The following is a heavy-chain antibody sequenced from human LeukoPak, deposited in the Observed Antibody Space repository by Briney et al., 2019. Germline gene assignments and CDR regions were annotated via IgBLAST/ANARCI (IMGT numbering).Heavy chain of an antibody. D-gene: IGHD3-22*01. CDR1: TFTVSTNH. Sequence: GGSLTLSCAVSTFTVSTNHMTWVRQAPGKGLEWVSAINDVDTPYYADTVRGRFTISRDSAKNTLYLQMKSLRAEDTAVYYCARDMIHSSGAFDSWGQGTLVTVSS. J-gene: IGHJ4*02. CDR2: INDVDTP. CDR3: ARDMIHSSGAFDS. V-gene: IGHV3-53*01.